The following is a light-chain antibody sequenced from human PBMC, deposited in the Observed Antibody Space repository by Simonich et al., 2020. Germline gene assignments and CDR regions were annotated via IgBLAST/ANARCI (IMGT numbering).Light chain of an antibody. V-gene: IGKV4-1*01. J-gene: IGKJ1*01. Sequence: DIVMTQSPDSLAVSLGERATINCKSSQSVLYSSNNKNYLAWYPQKPGQPPMLLIYCASTRESGVPDRFSGSGSGTDFTLTISSLQAEDVAVYYCQQYYSTPRTFGQGTKVEIK. CDR3: QQYYSTPRT. CDR1: QSVLYSSNNKNY. CDR2: CAS.